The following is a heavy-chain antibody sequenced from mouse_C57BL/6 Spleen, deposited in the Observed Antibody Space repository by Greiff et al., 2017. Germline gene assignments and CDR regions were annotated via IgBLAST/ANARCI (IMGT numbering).Heavy chain of an antibody. J-gene: IGHJ2*01. CDR1: GYTFTDYY. CDR2: INPYNGGT. V-gene: IGHV1-19*01. CDR3: ARTGEDYLDY. Sequence: VQLQQSGPVLVKPGASVKMSCKASGYTFTDYYMNWVKQSHGKSLEWIGVINPYNGGTSYNQKFKGKATLTVDKSSSTASMELNSLTSEDSAVYYCARTGEDYLDYWGQGTTLTVSS.